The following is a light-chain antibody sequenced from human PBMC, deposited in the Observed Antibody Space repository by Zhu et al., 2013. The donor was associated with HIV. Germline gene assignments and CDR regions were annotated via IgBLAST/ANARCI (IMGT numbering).Light chain of an antibody. CDR1: QSISDS. Sequence: DIQMTQSPSTLSASVGDRVTITCRASQSISDSLAWYQQKPGKAPKLLIYAASSLQSGVPSRFSGSGSETDFTLTISSLQPEDFATYYCLQSNSYPRTFGQGPGWRSN. J-gene: IGKJ2*02. V-gene: IGKV1-5*01. CDR2: AAS. CDR3: LQSNSYPRT.